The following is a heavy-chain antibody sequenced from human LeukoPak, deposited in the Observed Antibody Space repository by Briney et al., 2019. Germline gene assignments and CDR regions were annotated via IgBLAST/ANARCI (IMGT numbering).Heavy chain of an antibody. Sequence: PSETLSLTCTVSGGSISSSSYYWGWIRQPPGKGLEWIGSIYYSGSTYYNPSLKSRVTISVDTSKNQFSLKLSSVTAADTAVYYCARADKAVVVAATRWGIVDYWGQGTLVTVSS. CDR1: GGSISSSSYY. D-gene: IGHD2-15*01. CDR3: ARADKAVVVAATRWGIVDY. CDR2: IYYSGST. V-gene: IGHV4-39*07. J-gene: IGHJ4*02.